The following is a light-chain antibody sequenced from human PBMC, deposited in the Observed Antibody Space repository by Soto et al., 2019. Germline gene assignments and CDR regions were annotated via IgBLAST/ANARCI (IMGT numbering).Light chain of an antibody. CDR1: QSVSRN. CDR3: QQYGNSPIT. CDR2: DAS. J-gene: IGKJ5*01. Sequence: EIVMTQSPATLCLSPGERATLSCRASQSVSRNLAWYQQKPGQAPRLLIYDASNRATGIPARFSGSGSGTDFTLTISRLEPEDFAVYYCQQYGNSPITFGQGTRLEIK. V-gene: IGKV3-20*01.